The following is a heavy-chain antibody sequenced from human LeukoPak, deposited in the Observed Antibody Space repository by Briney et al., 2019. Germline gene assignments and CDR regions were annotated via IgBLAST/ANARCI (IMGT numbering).Heavy chain of an antibody. J-gene: IGHJ4*02. CDR3: ARTYGDSSFYDY. CDR2: IYYSGSP. CDR1: GFTFSSYA. D-gene: IGHD4-17*01. V-gene: IGHV4-31*02. Sequence: LRLSCAASGFTFSSYAMSWVRQHPGKGLEWIGYIYYSGSPYYNPSLKSRVTISLDASKNQFSLKLSSVTAADTAVYYCARTYGDSSFYDYWGQGTLVTVSS.